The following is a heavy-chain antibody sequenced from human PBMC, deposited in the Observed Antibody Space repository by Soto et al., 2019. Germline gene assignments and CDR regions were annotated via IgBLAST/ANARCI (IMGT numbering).Heavy chain of an antibody. CDR2: IKNRANSYTT. J-gene: IGHJ4*02. V-gene: IGHV3-72*01. CDR1: GFTFSDPY. CDR3: TRAPSYYGSGSYH. D-gene: IGHD3-10*01. Sequence: GGSLRLSCAASGFTFSDPYMDWVRQAPGKGLEWVGRIKNRANSYTTQYAASVKGRFTISRDDSKNSVYLQMSSLKTEDTAVYYCTRAPSYYGSGSYHWGQGTLVTAPQ.